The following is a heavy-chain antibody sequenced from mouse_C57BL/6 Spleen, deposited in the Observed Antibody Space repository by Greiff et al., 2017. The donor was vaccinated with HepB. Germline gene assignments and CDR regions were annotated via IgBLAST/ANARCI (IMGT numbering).Heavy chain of an antibody. J-gene: IGHJ1*03. CDR2: IYPGSGST. D-gene: IGHD1-1*01. CDR1: GYTFTSYW. Sequence: VQLQQPGAELVKPGASVKMSCKASGYTFTSYWITWVKQRPGQGLEWIGDIYPGSGSTNYNEKFKSKATLTVDTSSSTAYMQLSSLTAEDSAVYYCAREDGSSYWYFDVWGTGTTVTVSS. CDR3: AREDGSSYWYFDV. V-gene: IGHV1-55*01.